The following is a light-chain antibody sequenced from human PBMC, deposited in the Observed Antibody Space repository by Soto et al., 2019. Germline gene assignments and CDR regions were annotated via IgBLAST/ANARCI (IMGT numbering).Light chain of an antibody. CDR2: GAS. CDR1: QSVSSNY. CDR3: QQYGVSPRT. V-gene: IGKV3-20*01. Sequence: EIVLTQSPGTVSLSPGERATLSCRASQSVSSNYLAWYQQKPGQAPRLLIYGASSRATGTPDRFSGSGSGADSTLTIIRLEPEDFAEYYCQQYGVSPRTFGQGTKVDIK. J-gene: IGKJ1*01.